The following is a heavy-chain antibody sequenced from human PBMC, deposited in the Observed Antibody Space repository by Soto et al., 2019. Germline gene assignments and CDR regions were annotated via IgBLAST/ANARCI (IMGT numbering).Heavy chain of an antibody. Sequence: LRLSCAASGFTFSTYALNWVRQSPGKGLEWVSTISSDGDSTYYVDSVKGRFTVSRDNSKNTMYLQMNSLRAEDTALYFCARDPSTGNADYWGQGTLVTVSS. J-gene: IGHJ4*02. CDR3: ARDPSTGNADY. CDR1: GFTFSTYA. D-gene: IGHD3-9*01. CDR2: ISSDGDST. V-gene: IGHV3-23*01.